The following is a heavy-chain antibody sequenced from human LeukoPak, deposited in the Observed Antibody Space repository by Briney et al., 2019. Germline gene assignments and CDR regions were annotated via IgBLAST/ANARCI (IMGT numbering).Heavy chain of an antibody. Sequence: GGSLRPSCAASGFTFSSYGMHWVRQAPGKGLEWVAVISNDGSSKYYADSVKGRFTISRDNSKNTLYLQMNSLRTEDTAVYYCAKDRTTVTTVYWGQGTLVTVSS. CDR3: AKDRTTVTTVY. J-gene: IGHJ4*02. CDR1: GFTFSSYG. CDR2: ISNDGSSK. D-gene: IGHD4-17*01. V-gene: IGHV3-30*18.